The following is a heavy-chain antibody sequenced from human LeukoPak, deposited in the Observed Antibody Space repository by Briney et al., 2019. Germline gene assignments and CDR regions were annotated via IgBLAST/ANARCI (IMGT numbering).Heavy chain of an antibody. J-gene: IGHJ3*02. V-gene: IGHV4-59*08. CDR2: IYYSGSP. CDR3: ARXTVTTSMXAXDI. CDR1: GGTVSSYY. D-gene: IGHD4-17*01. Sequence: SETLSLTCTVSGGTVSSYYWSWIRQPPGKGLEWIGYIYYSGSPNYNPSLKSRVTISVDTSKKQSSLKLSSVTAADTAVDYCARXTVTTSMXAXDIWGQXXXVTV.